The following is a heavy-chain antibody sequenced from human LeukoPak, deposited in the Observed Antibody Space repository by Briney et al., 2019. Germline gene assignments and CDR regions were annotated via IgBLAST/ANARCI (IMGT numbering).Heavy chain of an antibody. CDR3: AKDGSRNQLPYYFDY. Sequence: GGSLRLSCAASGFTFSSYAMSWVRQAPGKGLEWVSAISGSGGSTYYADSVKGRFTISRDNSKNTLYLQMNSLRAEDTAVYYCAKDGSRNQLPYYFDYWGQGTLVTVPS. D-gene: IGHD2-2*01. J-gene: IGHJ4*02. CDR2: ISGSGGST. V-gene: IGHV3-23*01. CDR1: GFTFSSYA.